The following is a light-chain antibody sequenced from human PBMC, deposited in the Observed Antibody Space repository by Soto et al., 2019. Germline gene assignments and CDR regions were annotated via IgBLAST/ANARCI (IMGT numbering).Light chain of an antibody. J-gene: IGKJ2*01. CDR2: DAS. CDR3: QQRSNWPT. Sequence: EIVLTQSPATLSLSPGERATLSCRASQSVSSYLAWYQQKPGQAPRLLIYDASNRATGIPARFSGSGSGTVFTLTISSLEPEDFAVYYCQQRSNWPTFGQGTKLE. V-gene: IGKV3-11*01. CDR1: QSVSSY.